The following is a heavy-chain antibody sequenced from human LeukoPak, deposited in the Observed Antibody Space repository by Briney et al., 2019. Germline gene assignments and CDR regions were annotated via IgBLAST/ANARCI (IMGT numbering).Heavy chain of an antibody. CDR3: ARSTLGIEFDY. Sequence: ASVKVSCKSSGYSFTHCGISWVRQAPGQGLEWMGWISAYNNNAHYAQGLEGRVTMTSETSTRTAYMELTSLRSDDTAVYYCARSTLGIEFDYWGQGSLVTVSS. V-gene: IGHV1-18*01. CDR1: GYSFTHCG. D-gene: IGHD7-27*01. CDR2: ISAYNNNA. J-gene: IGHJ4*02.